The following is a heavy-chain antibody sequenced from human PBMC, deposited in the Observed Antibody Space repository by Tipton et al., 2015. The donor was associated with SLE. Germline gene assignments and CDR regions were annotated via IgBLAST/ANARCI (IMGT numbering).Heavy chain of an antibody. CDR3: ARGTDIVVVNY. CDR1: GGSFRGYY. Sequence: TLSLTCAVYGGSFRGYYWSXXXQPPXXXLEWIGEINHXGNTKXXPSLKSRXTISVDTSXXQLXLKLSSVTAADTAVYYCARGTDIVVVNYWSQGTLVTVSX. CDR2: INHXGNT. J-gene: IGHJ4*02. D-gene: IGHD2-15*01. V-gene: IGHV4-34*04.